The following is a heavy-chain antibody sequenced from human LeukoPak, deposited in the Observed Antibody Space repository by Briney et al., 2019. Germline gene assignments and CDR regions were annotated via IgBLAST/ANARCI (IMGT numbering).Heavy chain of an antibody. V-gene: IGHV4-31*03. CDR1: GGSISSGGYS. CDR3: QGRQSQYYYYGMDV. J-gene: IGHJ6*02. CDR2: TYYSGST. Sequence: PSETLSLTCTVSGGSISSGGYSWSWIRQHPGKGLEWIGYTYYSGSTYYNPSLKSRVTISVDTSKNQFSLKLSSVTAADTAVYYCQGRQSQYYYYGMDVWGQGTTVTVSS.